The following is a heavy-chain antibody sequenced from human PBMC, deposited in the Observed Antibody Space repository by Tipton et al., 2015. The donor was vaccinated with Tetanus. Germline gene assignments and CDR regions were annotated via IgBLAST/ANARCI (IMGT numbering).Heavy chain of an antibody. V-gene: IGHV4-4*02. CDR1: GVSIGTTNY. CDR3: ARGTWLYTSTYHRHWLDP. CDR2: IFHNGTT. J-gene: IGHJ5*02. Sequence: TLSLTCSVSGVSIGTTNYWTWVRQPPGKGLEWIAEIFHNGTTNYNPSFKGRVTMSLDRSKNQFSLNLHSVTAADTAVYYCARGTWLYTSTYHRHWLDPWGQGTLVTVSS. D-gene: IGHD6-13*01.